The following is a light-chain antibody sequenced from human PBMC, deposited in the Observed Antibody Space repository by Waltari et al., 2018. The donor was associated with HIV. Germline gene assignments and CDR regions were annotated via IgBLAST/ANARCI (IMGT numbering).Light chain of an antibody. CDR1: SNDIGPYNF. J-gene: IGLJ6*01. V-gene: IGLV2-8*01. CDR2: EVN. Sequence: QSALTQPPAASGSPGQSVTISCTGTSNDIGPYNFFSWYQQHPDKAPSLLIYEVNKRPSGVPGLFSGSKSGNTASLTVSGLQAEYEADYYCSSYAGSGNLLLFGGGTKVTVL. CDR3: SSYAGSGNLLL.